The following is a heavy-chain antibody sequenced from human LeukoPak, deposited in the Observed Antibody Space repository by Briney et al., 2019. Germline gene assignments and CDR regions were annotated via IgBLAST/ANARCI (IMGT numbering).Heavy chain of an antibody. Sequence: GGSLRLSCEASGFTFNAYSMTWVRQAPGKGLEWLSYISSSGQTIYYADSVKGRFAISRDNAKNSVYLQMDSLRVDDTAVYYCARDRYGDYCHDSWGQGTLVTVAS. D-gene: IGHD4-17*01. CDR1: GFTFNAYS. J-gene: IGHJ4*02. CDR3: ARDRYGDYCHDS. V-gene: IGHV3-48*04. CDR2: ISSSGQTI.